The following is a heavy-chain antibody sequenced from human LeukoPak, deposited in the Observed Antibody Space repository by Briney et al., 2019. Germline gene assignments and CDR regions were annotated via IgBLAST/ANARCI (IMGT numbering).Heavy chain of an antibody. CDR2: INQGGSET. J-gene: IGHJ4*02. Sequence: GGSLGLSCAASGFTFSTYWMTWVRQAPGKGLEWVANINQGGSETYYVDSVKGRFTISRDNSKNTLYLQMNSLRAEDTAVYYCAKDPHYYDSSGYEYYFDYWGQGTLVTVSS. CDR3: AKDPHYYDSSGYEYYFDY. D-gene: IGHD3-22*01. V-gene: IGHV3-7*01. CDR1: GFTFSTYW.